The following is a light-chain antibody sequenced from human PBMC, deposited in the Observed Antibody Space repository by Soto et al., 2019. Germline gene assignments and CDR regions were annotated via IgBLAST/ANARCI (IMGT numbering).Light chain of an antibody. CDR1: QDISTS. Sequence: DIQMTQSPSSLAASVGDRVTITCQASQDISTSLNWYQQKPGKAPNLLIYDATNLETGVPSRFSGSGSGTGFSFTISSLQPEDVATYFCQQYDHFPPTFGPGTKVDI. V-gene: IGKV1-33*01. CDR3: QQYDHFPPT. J-gene: IGKJ3*01. CDR2: DAT.